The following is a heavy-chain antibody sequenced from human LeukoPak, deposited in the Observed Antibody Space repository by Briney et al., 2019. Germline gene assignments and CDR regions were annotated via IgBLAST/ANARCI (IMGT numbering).Heavy chain of an antibody. CDR2: IYSGGST. Sequence: GGSLRLSCATSGFTVSNNYMSWVRQAPGKGLEWVSFIYSGGSTYYADSVKGRFTISRDNSKNTLYLQMNSLRAEDTAVYYCARYGSGNYYNGEWFDPWGQGTLVTVSS. CDR3: ARYGSGNYYNGEWFDP. V-gene: IGHV3-53*01. J-gene: IGHJ5*02. CDR1: GFTVSNNY. D-gene: IGHD3-10*01.